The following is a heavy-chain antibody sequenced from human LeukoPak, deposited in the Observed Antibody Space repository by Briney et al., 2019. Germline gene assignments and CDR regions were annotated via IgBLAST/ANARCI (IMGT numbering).Heavy chain of an antibody. V-gene: IGHV3-23*01. CDR3: AKDQRPNYYGSGSYCGTDY. D-gene: IGHD3-10*01. CDR2: ISGSGGST. J-gene: IGHJ4*02. CDR1: GFTFSSYA. Sequence: TGGSLRLSCAASGFTFSSYAMSWVRQAPGKGLEWVSAISGSGGSTYYADSVKGRFTISRDNSKNTLYLQMNSLRAEDTAVYYCAKDQRPNYYGSGSYCGTDYWSQGTLVTVSS.